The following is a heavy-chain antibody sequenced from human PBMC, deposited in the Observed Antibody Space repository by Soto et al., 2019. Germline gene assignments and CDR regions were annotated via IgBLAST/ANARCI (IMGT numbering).Heavy chain of an antibody. CDR3: ARGSPQDDSRGYPVSYYFDY. CDR2: IWYDGSNK. D-gene: IGHD3-22*01. J-gene: IGHJ4*02. Sequence: QVQLMESGGGVVQPGRSLRLSCAASGFTFSSYGMHWVRQAPGKGLEWVAVIWYDGSNKYYADSVKGRFTISRDNSKNTLYLQMNSLRAEDTAVYYCARGSPQDDSRGYPVSYYFDYWGQGTLVTVSS. V-gene: IGHV3-33*01. CDR1: GFTFSSYG.